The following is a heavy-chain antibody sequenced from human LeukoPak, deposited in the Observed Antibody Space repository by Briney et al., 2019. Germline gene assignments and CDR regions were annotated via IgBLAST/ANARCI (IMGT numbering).Heavy chain of an antibody. J-gene: IGHJ4*02. CDR3: ANADIVVVVAAADPFDY. V-gene: IGHV3-30*02. D-gene: IGHD2-15*01. CDR2: IRYDGSNK. CDR1: GFTFSSYG. Sequence: PGGSLRLSCAASGFTFSSYGMHWVRQAPGKGLEWVACIRYDGSNKYYADSVKGRFTISRDNSKNTLYLQMNSLRAEDTAVYYCANADIVVVVAAADPFDYWGPGTLVTVSS.